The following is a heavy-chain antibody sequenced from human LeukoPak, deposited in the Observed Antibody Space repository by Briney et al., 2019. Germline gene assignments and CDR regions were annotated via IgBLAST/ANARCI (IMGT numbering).Heavy chain of an antibody. Sequence: GGSLRLSCEAPGFTFNNFGMHWVRQAPGKGLEWVAFIGYDESKKYYAESVKGRFTISRDDSKNTLYLQMSALKTEDTAVYYCANSRECGGDCYEPLPFDYWGQGTLVTVSS. J-gene: IGHJ4*02. V-gene: IGHV3-30*02. D-gene: IGHD2-21*01. CDR3: ANSRECGGDCYEPLPFDY. CDR1: GFTFNNFG. CDR2: IGYDESKK.